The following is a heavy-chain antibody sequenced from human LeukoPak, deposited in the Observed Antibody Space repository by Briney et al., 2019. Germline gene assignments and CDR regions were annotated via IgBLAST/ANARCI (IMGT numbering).Heavy chain of an antibody. Sequence: GGSLRLSCAASGLTFSGYSMNWVRQAPGKGLEWVSSIRSSSSYIFYADSVKGRFTISRDNAKSSLYLQMNSLRAEDTAVYYCATDRDSSTSWLFHYWGQGTLVTVSS. CDR1: GLTFSGYS. V-gene: IGHV3-21*01. J-gene: IGHJ4*02. D-gene: IGHD6-13*01. CDR2: IRSSSSYI. CDR3: ATDRDSSTSWLFHY.